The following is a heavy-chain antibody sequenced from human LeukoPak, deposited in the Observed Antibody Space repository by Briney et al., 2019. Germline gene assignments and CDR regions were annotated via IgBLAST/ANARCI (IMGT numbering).Heavy chain of an antibody. CDR1: GYTFTTYA. CDR2: INGDNGNT. J-gene: IGHJ5*02. D-gene: IGHD3-9*01. Sequence: ASVKVSCKASGYTFTTYAMHWVRQAPGQRLEWMGWINGDNGNTKYSQKFQGRVTITRDTSAYTAYMELRSLSSADTAVYFCARAPYDILTGYSLNWFDPWGQGTLVTVSS. V-gene: IGHV1-3*01. CDR3: ARAPYDILTGYSLNWFDP.